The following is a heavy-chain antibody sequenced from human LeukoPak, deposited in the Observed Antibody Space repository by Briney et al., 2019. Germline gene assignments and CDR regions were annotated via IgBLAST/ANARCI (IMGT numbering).Heavy chain of an antibody. D-gene: IGHD6-19*01. V-gene: IGHV3-74*01. Sequence: GGSLRLSCAASGFPFNDYWIHWVRQAPGKGLMWVSSINTDGRTTRYAASVQGRFTISRDNAKNTLSLQMNSLRDDDTAVYYCARAGASGWYAAGWFDPWGQGTLVTVSS. CDR3: ARAGASGWYAAGWFDP. J-gene: IGHJ5*02. CDR1: GFPFNDYW. CDR2: INTDGRTT.